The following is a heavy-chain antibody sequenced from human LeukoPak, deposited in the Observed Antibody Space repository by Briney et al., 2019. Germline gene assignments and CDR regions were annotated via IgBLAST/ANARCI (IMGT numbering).Heavy chain of an antibody. V-gene: IGHV4-59*08. J-gene: IGHJ4*02. CDR3: ARLPQRTYSALPY. CDR1: GGSISSYN. D-gene: IGHD4-4*01. CDR2: IYYSGST. Sequence: SETLSLTCTVSGGSISSYNWSWIRQPPGKGLEWIGYIYYSGSTNYNPSLKSRVTISVDTSKNQFSLKLSSVTAADTAVYYCARLPQRTYSALPYWGQGTLVTVSS.